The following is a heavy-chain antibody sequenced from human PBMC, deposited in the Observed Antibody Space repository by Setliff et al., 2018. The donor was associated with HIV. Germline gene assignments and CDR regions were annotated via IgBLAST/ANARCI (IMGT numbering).Heavy chain of an antibody. D-gene: IGHD3-9*01. Sequence: NPSETLSLTCTVSGGSISSRSYYWGWIRQPPGKGLEWIGSIYYSGSTYYNPSLKSRVTISVDTSKNQFSLKLSSVTAADTAVYYCARDPGVLRYFDWLLSHFDYWGQGTLVTVSS. CDR1: GGSISSRSYY. V-gene: IGHV4-39*07. CDR2: IYYSGST. J-gene: IGHJ4*02. CDR3: ARDPGVLRYFDWLLSHFDY.